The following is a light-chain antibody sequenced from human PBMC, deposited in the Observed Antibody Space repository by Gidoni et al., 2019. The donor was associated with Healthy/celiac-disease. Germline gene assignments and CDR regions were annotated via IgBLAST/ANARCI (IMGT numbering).Light chain of an antibody. Sequence: EIVLTQSPATLSLSPGERATLSCRASQSVSSYLAWYQQKPGQAPRLLIYDASNRATGIPARFSGSGSGTDFTLTISSLEPEDFAVYYGQQRSNWPSFGPGTKVDIK. CDR2: DAS. CDR3: QQRSNWPS. J-gene: IGKJ3*01. CDR1: QSVSSY. V-gene: IGKV3-11*01.